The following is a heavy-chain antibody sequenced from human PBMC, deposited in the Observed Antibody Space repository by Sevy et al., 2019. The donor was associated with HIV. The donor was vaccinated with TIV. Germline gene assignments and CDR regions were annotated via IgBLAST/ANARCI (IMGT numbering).Heavy chain of an antibody. V-gene: IGHV1-46*01. CDR3: ARPDYDFWSGYQDYYYYGMDV. D-gene: IGHD3-3*01. J-gene: IGHJ6*02. CDR1: GYTFTSYY. Sequence: ASVKVSCKASGYTFTSYYMHWVRQAPGQGLEWMGIINPSGGSTSYAQKFQGRVTMTRDTSTSTVYMELSSLRSEDTAVYYCARPDYDFWSGYQDYYYYGMDVWGQGTTVTVSS. CDR2: INPSGGST.